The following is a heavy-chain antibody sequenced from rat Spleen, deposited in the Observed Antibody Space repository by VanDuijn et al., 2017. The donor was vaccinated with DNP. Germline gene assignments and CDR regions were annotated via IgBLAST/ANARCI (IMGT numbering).Heavy chain of an antibody. Sequence: QVQLQQSGAELAKPGSSVKISCKASVYTFHSNHIGWRKQSTGQGIQYVGYINTGSGGTSYNAKFKAKATCTLDNSSRTAFMQLSGLTPDDSAVYYCANGGDGIWFAYWSQGTLVTVSS. CDR3: ANGGDGIWFAY. D-gene: IGHD1-1*01. V-gene: IGHV1-43*01. CDR1: VYTFHSNH. J-gene: IGHJ3*01. CDR2: INTGSGGT.